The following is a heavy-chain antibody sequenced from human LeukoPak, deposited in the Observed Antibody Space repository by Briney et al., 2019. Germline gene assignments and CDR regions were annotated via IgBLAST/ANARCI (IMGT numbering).Heavy chain of an antibody. J-gene: IGHJ4*02. CDR1: GASISSYY. CDR3: ARHRTSGDDYGSGSYSFDC. Sequence: SETLSLTCTVSGASISSYYWSWIRQSPGKGLEWIGYIYYTGSTNYNPSLKSRVTMSLDTSKNQFSLKLRSVTASDTAVYYCARHRTSGDDYGSGSYSFDCWGQGTLVTVSS. CDR2: IYYTGST. V-gene: IGHV4-59*08. D-gene: IGHD3-10*01.